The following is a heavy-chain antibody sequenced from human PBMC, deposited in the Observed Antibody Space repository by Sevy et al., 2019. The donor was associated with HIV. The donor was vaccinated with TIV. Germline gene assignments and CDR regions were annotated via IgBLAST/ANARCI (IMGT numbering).Heavy chain of an antibody. CDR3: ARRNDFDI. CDR1: GGSINSDH. Sequence: SDTLSLTCTVSGGSINSDHWNWIRQPPGKGLEWIGYVYYTVGTNYNPSLKNRVTISVDRPKNQFSLKLTSVTAADTAVYYCARRNDFDIWGQGTMVTVSS. J-gene: IGHJ3*02. V-gene: IGHV4-59*08. CDR2: VYYTVGT.